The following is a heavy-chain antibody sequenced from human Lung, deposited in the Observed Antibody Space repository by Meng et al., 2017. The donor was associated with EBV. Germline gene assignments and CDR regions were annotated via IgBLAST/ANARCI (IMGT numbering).Heavy chain of an antibody. CDR2: INTNTGNP. V-gene: IGHV7-4-1*02. CDR1: GYTFINYA. CDR3: GTLKYTSGFYGPAY. Sequence: QVQLVQSGSELKNPGASVTVSCKASGYTFINYAMNWVRQAPGQGLEWMGWINTNTGNPTYAQGFTGRFVFSVDTSVSTAYLQISSLKAEDTAVYYCGTLKYTSGFYGPAYWGQGALVTVSS. J-gene: IGHJ4*02. D-gene: IGHD6-19*01.